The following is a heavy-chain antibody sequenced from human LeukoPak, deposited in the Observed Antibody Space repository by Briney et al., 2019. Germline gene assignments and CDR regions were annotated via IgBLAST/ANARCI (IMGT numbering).Heavy chain of an antibody. CDR3: ARDGLPKYYYYMDV. D-gene: IGHD2-15*01. CDR2: IIPIFGTA. CDR1: GGTFSSYA. Sequence: GASAKVSCKASGGTFSSYAISWVRQAPGQGLEWMGGIIPIFGTANYAQKFQGRVTITADKSTSTAYMELSSLRSDDTAVYYCARDGLPKYYYYMDVWGKGTTVTVSS. V-gene: IGHV1-69*06. J-gene: IGHJ6*03.